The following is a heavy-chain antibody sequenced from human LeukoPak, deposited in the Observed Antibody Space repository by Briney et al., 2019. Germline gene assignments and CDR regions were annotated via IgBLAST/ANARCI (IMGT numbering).Heavy chain of an antibody. V-gene: IGHV4-59*01. CDR1: GGSISSYY. J-gene: IGHJ4*02. Sequence: SETLSLTCTVSGGSISSYYWRWIRQPPGKGLEWIGYIYYSGSTNYNPSLKSRVTISVDTSKNQSSLKLSSVTAADTAVYYCARNDYSKGLDYWGQGTLVTVSS. CDR2: IYYSGST. D-gene: IGHD4-11*01. CDR3: ARNDYSKGLDY.